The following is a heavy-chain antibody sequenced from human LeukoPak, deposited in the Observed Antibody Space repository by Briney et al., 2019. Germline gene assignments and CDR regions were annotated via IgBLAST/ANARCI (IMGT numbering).Heavy chain of an antibody. CDR2: ISPYNGNT. Sequence: ASVRLSCKASGYTFTSYGISWVRQAPGQGLEWMGWISPYNGNTNYAPTLQGRVTITTDTATSTAYMELTSLTSDDTAVYYCARDRQCGYWGQGTLVTVSS. V-gene: IGHV1-18*01. CDR1: GYTFTSYG. D-gene: IGHD2-21*01. J-gene: IGHJ4*02. CDR3: ARDRQCGY.